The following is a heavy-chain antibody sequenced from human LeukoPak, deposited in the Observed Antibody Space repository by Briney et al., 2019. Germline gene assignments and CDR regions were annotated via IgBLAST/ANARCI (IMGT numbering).Heavy chain of an antibody. CDR3: AKDPSEYSSSSVRSKDYYYYYYMDV. D-gene: IGHD6-6*01. CDR1: GFTFSRYG. V-gene: IGHV3-23*01. Sequence: GGTLRLSCAASGFTFSRYGMTWVRQAPGKGLEWVSAISGSGGSTYYGDSVKGRFTISRDNSKNTLYLQMNSLRAEDTAIYYCAKDPSEYSSSSVRSKDYYYYYYMDVWGKGTTVTVSS. CDR2: ISGSGGST. J-gene: IGHJ6*03.